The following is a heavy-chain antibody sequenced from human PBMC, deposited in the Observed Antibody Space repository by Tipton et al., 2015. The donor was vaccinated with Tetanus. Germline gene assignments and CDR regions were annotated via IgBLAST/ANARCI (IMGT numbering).Heavy chain of an antibody. Sequence: SLRLSCAASGFTFSNYWMSWVRQAPGRGLEWVASIKQDGSDKNYVDSVKGRFTISRDNAKNSLYLQMSSPRAEDTAVYYCVSGSSLDYWGQGTLVTVS. D-gene: IGHD6-19*01. CDR3: VSGSSLDY. CDR1: GFTFSNYW. J-gene: IGHJ4*02. V-gene: IGHV3-7*01. CDR2: IKQDGSDK.